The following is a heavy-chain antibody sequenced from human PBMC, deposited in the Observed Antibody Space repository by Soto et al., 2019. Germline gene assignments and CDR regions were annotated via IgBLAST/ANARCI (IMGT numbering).Heavy chain of an antibody. J-gene: IGHJ4*02. V-gene: IGHV4-39*01. CDR1: GGSISSSSYY. D-gene: IGHD6-19*01. CDR2: IYYSGST. Sequence: SETLSLTCTVSGGSISSSSYYWGWIRQPPGKGLEWIGSIYYSGSTYYNPSLKSRVTISVDTSKNQFSLKLSSVTAADTAVYYCARHRSIAVAVIGYWGQGTLVTVSS. CDR3: ARHRSIAVAVIGY.